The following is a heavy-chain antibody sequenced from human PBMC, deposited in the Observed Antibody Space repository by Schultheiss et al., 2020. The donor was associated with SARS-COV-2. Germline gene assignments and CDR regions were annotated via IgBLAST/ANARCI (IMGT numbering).Heavy chain of an antibody. Sequence: SQTLSLTCTVSGGSISSYYWSWIRQPPGKGLEWIRYIYYSGSTNYNPSLKSRVTISVDTSKNQFSLKLSSVTAADTAVYYCAKEIVAAANYYYYYMDVWGKGTTVTVSS. CDR3: AKEIVAAANYYYYYMDV. CDR1: GGSISSYY. CDR2: IYYSGST. D-gene: IGHD6-13*01. J-gene: IGHJ6*03. V-gene: IGHV4-59*12.